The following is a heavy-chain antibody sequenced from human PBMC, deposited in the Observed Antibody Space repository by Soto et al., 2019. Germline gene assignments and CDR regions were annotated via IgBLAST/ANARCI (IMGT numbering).Heavy chain of an antibody. CDR2: IYHSGST. V-gene: IGHV4-4*02. Sequence: PSETLSLTCAVSGGSISSSNWWSWVRQPPGKGLEWIGEIYHSGSTNYNPSLKSRVTISVDKSKNQFSLKLSSVTAADTAVYYCARVIQYYDILTGYLNWGQGTLVTVSS. D-gene: IGHD3-9*01. J-gene: IGHJ4*02. CDR1: GGSISSSNW. CDR3: ARVIQYYDILTGYLN.